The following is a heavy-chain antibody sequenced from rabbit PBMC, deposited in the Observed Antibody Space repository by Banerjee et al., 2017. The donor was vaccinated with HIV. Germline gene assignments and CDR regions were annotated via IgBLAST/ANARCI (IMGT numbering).Heavy chain of an antibody. V-gene: IGHV1S45*01. CDR1: GFSFSNKYV. D-gene: IGHD6-1*01. Sequence: QEQLEESGGDLVKPEGSLTLTCTASGFSFSNKYVMCWVRQAPGKGLEWIACINTSSGNTVYASWAKGRFTISRTSSTTVTLQMTSLTAADTATYFCARDRDGDAGSNLWGPGTLVTVS. CDR3: ARDRDGDAGSNL. CDR2: INTSSGNT. J-gene: IGHJ4*01.